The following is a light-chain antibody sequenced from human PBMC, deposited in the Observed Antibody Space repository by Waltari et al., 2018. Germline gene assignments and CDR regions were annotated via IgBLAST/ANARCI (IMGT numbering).Light chain of an antibody. Sequence: QSALTQEASVSGTVGQKVTLSCTGDSYNVGKYAVGWYQQSAHGSPKTVLFGHSLPSGIPDRFSGSKSGTTASLTISGLQPEDEADYYCSTWDSTLSAVVFGGGTKVTVL. CDR1: SYNVGKYA. CDR3: STWDSTLSAVV. CDR2: GHS. J-gene: IGLJ2*01. V-gene: IGLV1-36*01.